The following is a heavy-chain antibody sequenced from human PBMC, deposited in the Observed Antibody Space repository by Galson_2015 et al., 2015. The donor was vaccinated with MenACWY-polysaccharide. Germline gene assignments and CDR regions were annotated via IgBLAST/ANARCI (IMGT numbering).Heavy chain of an antibody. J-gene: IGHJ5*02. V-gene: IGHV4-39*01. CDR3: ARPKPVNGWFDP. CDR1: GGSISSTTYV. CDR2: IHYSGST. Sequence: SETLSLTCTVSGGSISSTTYVWAWIRQPPGKELEWVGSIHYSGSTTYNSSLKSRVTISVDTSKNQFSLKLSSVTAADTAVYYCARPKPVNGWFDPWGQGTLVTVSS. D-gene: IGHD2-8*01.